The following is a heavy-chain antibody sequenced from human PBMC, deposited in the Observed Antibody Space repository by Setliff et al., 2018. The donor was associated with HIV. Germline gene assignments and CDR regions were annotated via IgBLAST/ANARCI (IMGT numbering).Heavy chain of an antibody. V-gene: IGHV3-49*04. J-gene: IGHJ4*02. Sequence: PGGSLRLSCTASGFTFDDYAMSWVRQAPGKGLEWVGFIRSKAYGGTTEYAASVKGRFTISRDDSKSIAYMQMNSLKTEDTAVYYCTRGDWDYYFDYWGQGTLVTVSS. D-gene: IGHD1-26*01. CDR1: GFTFDDYA. CDR3: TRGDWDYYFDY. CDR2: IRSKAYGGTT.